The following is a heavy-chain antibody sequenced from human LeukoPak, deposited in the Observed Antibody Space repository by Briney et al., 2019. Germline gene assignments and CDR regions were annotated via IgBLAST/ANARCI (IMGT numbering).Heavy chain of an antibody. V-gene: IGHV3-21*01. D-gene: IGHD4/OR15-4a*01. J-gene: IGHJ6*03. CDR2: ISSSSSYI. CDR1: GFTFSSYS. Sequence: GGSLRLSCAASGFTFSSYSMNWVRQAPGKGLEWVSSISSSSSYIYYADSVKGRFTISRDNAKNSLYLQMNSLRAEDTAVYYCARGGAFYYYMDVWGKGTTVTVSS. CDR3: ARGGAFYYYMDV.